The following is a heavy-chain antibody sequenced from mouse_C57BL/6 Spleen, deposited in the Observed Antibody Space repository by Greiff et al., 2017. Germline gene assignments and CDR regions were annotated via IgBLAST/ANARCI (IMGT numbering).Heavy chain of an antibody. J-gene: IGHJ4*01. CDR3: ARSLIYDGDSHYAMDD. CDR1: GYAFSSSW. CDR2: IYPGDGDT. Sequence: QVQLQQSGPELVKPGASVKISCKASGYAFSSSWMNWVKQRPGKGLEWIGRIYPGDGDTNYNGKFKGKATLTADKTSSTAYMHLSRLTSEDSAVDFCARSLIYDGDSHYAMDDWGQGTSVTVS. V-gene: IGHV1-82*01. D-gene: IGHD2-3*01.